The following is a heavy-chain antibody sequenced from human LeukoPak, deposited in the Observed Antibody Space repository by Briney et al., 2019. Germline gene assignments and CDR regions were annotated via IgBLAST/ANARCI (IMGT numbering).Heavy chain of an antibody. CDR1: NGSFSGYY. Sequence: SGTLSLTCSVYNGSFSGYYWSWIRQPPGKGLEWIGESNERGSTNYNPSLKSRVTISVDTSKDQFSLRLTSVTAADTAVYYCATSSGRYVGLYDYWGQGTLVTVSS. D-gene: IGHD3-16*01. V-gene: IGHV4-34*01. J-gene: IGHJ4*02. CDR2: SNERGST. CDR3: ATSSGRYVGLYDY.